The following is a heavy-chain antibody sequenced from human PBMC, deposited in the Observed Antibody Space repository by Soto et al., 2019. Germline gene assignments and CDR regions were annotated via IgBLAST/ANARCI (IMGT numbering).Heavy chain of an antibody. CDR2: ISSSSSTI. D-gene: IGHD3-10*01. CDR1: GFTFSSYS. Sequence: GGSLRLCCAASGFTFSSYSMNWVRQAPGKGLEWVSYISSSSSTIYYADSVKGRFTISRDNAKNTLYLQMNSLRAEDTAVYYCAKRKVDGSGTYYYYYYAMDVWGQGTTVTVSS. CDR3: AKRKVDGSGTYYYYYYAMDV. J-gene: IGHJ6*02. V-gene: IGHV3-48*01.